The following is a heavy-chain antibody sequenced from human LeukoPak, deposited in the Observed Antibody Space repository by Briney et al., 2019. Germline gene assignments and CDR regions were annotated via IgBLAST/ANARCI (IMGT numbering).Heavy chain of an antibody. J-gene: IGHJ4*02. CDR3: APRRDSSGYYPFDY. V-gene: IGHV3-74*01. CDR2: INTDGSST. CDR1: GFTFSSYW. D-gene: IGHD3-22*01. Sequence: GGSLRLSCAASGFTFSSYWMHWVRQAPEKGLVWVSRINTDGSSTSYADSVKGRFTISRDNAKNTLYLQMNSLRAEDTAVYYCAPRRDSSGYYPFDYWGQGTLVTVSS.